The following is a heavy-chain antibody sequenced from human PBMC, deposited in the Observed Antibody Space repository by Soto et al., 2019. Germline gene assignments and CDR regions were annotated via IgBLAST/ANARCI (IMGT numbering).Heavy chain of an antibody. V-gene: IGHV4-59*01. J-gene: IGHJ4*02. Sequence: SETLSLTCTVSGGSISSYYWSWIRQPPGKGLEWIGYIYYSGSTNYNPSLKSRVTISVDTSKNQFSLKLSSVTAADTAVYYCAGGALVATPGVYYFDYWGQGTLVTVSS. CDR2: IYYSGST. CDR3: AGGALVATPGVYYFDY. D-gene: IGHD5-12*01. CDR1: GGSISSYY.